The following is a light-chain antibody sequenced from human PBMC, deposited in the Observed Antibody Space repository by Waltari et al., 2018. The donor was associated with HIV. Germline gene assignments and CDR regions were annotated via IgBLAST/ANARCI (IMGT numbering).Light chain of an antibody. CDR2: DNN. CDR3: ATWDSSPNAWV. V-gene: IGLV1-51*01. J-gene: IGLJ3*02. Sequence: QPVLTQPPSLSAPSGQKVTISCSGSGSTIANNYVSWYQHFPGAAPKLLIYDNNKRPSGNPDRFSGAKSGTSATLGITAVQAGDEAAYYCATWDSSPNAWVFGGGTRLAVL. CDR1: GSTIANNY.